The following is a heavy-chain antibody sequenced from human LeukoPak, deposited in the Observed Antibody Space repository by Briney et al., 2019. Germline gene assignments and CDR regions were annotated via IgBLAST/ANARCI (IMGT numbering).Heavy chain of an antibody. V-gene: IGHV3-21*01. Sequence: GGSLRLSCVASGFTFSSYSMNWVRQAPGKGLEWVPSVSTSSSYIYYADSVKGRFTISRDNAKKSLYLQMNSLRAEDTAVYYCARACVVVRGAFDIWGQGTMVTVSS. CDR3: ARACVVVRGAFDI. D-gene: IGHD2-21*01. J-gene: IGHJ3*02. CDR2: VSTSSSYI. CDR1: GFTFSSYS.